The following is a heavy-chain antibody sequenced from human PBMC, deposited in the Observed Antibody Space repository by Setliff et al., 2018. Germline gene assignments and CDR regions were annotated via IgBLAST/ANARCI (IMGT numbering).Heavy chain of an antibody. CDR3: ARLGEFDAFDI. J-gene: IGHJ3*02. CDR1: GYIFTNYW. Sequence: GESLKISCKDSGYIFTNYWIGWVRQMPGKGLEWMGIIYPGDSDTRYSPSFQGQVTMSADKSISTAYLQWGSLKASDTAMYYCARLGEFDAFDIWGQGTMVTVSS. V-gene: IGHV5-51*01. D-gene: IGHD3-10*01. CDR2: IYPGDSDT.